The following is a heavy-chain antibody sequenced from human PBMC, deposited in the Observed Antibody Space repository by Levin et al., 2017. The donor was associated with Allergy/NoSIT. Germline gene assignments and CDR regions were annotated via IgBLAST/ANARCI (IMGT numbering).Heavy chain of an antibody. CDR3: ARQLPAASQDY. Sequence: TAGGSLRLSCKGSGYSFTSYWIGWVRQMPGKGLEWMGIIYPGDSDTRYSPSFQGQVTISADKSISTAYLQWSSLKASDTAMYCCARQLPAASQDYWGQGTLVTVSS. CDR1: GYSFTSYW. V-gene: IGHV5-51*01. J-gene: IGHJ4*02. D-gene: IGHD2-2*01. CDR2: IYPGDSDT.